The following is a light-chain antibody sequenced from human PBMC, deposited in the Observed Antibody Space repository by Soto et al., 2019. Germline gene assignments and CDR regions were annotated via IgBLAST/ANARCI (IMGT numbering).Light chain of an antibody. CDR1: QGIGRW. CDR2: DAS. J-gene: IGKJ1*01. Sequence: DIQMTQSPSTLSASVGDTVTISCRASQGIGRWLAWYQQRPGKAPKLLIYDASSLRSGVSPKFSGSGSGAAFTLTISGLQPDDFATYYCQQSYSTPQTFGQGTKVEIK. V-gene: IGKV1-5*01. CDR3: QQSYSTPQT.